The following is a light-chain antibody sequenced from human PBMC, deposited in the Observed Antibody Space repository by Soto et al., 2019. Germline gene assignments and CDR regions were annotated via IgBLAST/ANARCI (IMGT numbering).Light chain of an antibody. J-gene: IGLJ1*01. CDR1: SSNIGADYD. V-gene: IGLV1-40*01. Sequence: QSALTQPPSVSGAPGQRVTISCTGSSSNIGADYDVHWYQQPPGTAPKLLIYGNSNRPSGVPDRFSGSKSGTSASLAITGLQAEDEADYYCQSYDSSLSGSDVFGTGTKVTVL. CDR2: GNS. CDR3: QSYDSSLSGSDV.